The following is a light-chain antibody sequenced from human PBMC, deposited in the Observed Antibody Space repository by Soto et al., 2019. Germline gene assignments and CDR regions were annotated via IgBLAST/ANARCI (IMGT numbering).Light chain of an antibody. V-gene: IGKV3-20*01. CDR3: QQYGSSPPIT. CDR2: GAS. CDR1: QSVSSSY. Sequence: EIGLTHSPGTLSLSPGERATLSCRASQSVSSSYLAWYQQKPGQAPRLLIYGASSRSTGIPDRFSGSGSGTDFTLTISRLEPEDVAVYYCQQYGSSPPITFGQGTRLESK. J-gene: IGKJ5*01.